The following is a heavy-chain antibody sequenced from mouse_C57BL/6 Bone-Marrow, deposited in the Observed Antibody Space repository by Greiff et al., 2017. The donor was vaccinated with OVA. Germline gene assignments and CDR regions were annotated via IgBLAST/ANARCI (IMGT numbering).Heavy chain of an antibody. CDR2: ISSGGDYI. CDR1: GFTFSSYA. V-gene: IGHV5-9-1*02. D-gene: IGHD2-4*01. J-gene: IGHJ4*01. CDR3: TRETDDYDDYAMDY. Sequence: EVQVVESGEGLVKPGGSLKLSCAASGFTFSSYAMSWVRQTPEKRLEWVAYISSGGDYIYYADTVKGRFTISRDNARNTLYLQMSSLKSEDTAMYYCTRETDDYDDYAMDYWGQGTSVTVSS.